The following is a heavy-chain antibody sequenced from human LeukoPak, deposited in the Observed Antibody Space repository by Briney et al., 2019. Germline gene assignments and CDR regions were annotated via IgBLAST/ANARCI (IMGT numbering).Heavy chain of an antibody. Sequence: GGSLRLSCAASGFTVSSNYMSWVRQAPGKGLEWVPVIYSGGTTYYADSVKGRFTISRDNSKNTLHLLLNSLRADDTAVYYCARARNNYDISSFSALDYWGQGTLVTVSS. V-gene: IGHV3-66*01. D-gene: IGHD3-22*01. CDR1: GFTVSSNY. CDR2: IYSGGTT. J-gene: IGHJ4*02. CDR3: ARARNNYDISSFSALDY.